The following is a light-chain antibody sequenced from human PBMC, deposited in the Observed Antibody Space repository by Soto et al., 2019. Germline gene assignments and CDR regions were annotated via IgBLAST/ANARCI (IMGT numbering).Light chain of an antibody. CDR2: DGS. J-gene: IGKJ4*01. CDR3: QQYENFPLT. CDR1: QDISNY. V-gene: IGKV1-33*01. Sequence: DIQMTQSPSSLSASVGDRVTITCQASQDISNYLNWYHQKPGKAPQLLIHDGSKLQTGVPSRFSGSGSGTDFTFTIDSLQPEDIATYYCQQYENFPLTFGGGTRVEI.